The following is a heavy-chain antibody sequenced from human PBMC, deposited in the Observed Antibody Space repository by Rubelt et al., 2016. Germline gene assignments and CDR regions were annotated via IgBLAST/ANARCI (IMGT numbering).Heavy chain of an antibody. Sequence: QVQLQESGPGLVKPSETLSLTCTVSGGSISSYYWSWIRQPAGKGLEWIGRIYTSGSTNYNPSLKSRVTMSVDTSKNQVSLKLSSVTAADTAVYYCARGGVVVTALEFDYWGQGTLVTVSS. V-gene: IGHV4-4*07. CDR1: GGSISSYY. D-gene: IGHD2-21*02. CDR2: IYTSGST. J-gene: IGHJ4*02. CDR3: ARGGVVVTALEFDY.